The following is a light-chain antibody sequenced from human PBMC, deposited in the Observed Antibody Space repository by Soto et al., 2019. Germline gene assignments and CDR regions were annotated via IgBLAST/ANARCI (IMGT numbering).Light chain of an antibody. V-gene: IGKV3-15*01. Sequence: EIVLTQSPGTLSLSPGDRATLSCRASQSVSSSYLAWYQQKLGQAPRLLIYGASTRATDIPPRFSGSGSGTEFTLTISSLQSEDFAIYYCQQYNNWPRTFGQGTKVDIK. CDR2: GAS. CDR1: QSVSSSY. J-gene: IGKJ1*01. CDR3: QQYNNWPRT.